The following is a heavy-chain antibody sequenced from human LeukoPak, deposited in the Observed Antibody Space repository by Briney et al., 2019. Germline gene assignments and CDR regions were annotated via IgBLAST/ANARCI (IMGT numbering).Heavy chain of an antibody. CDR3: ARDFAF. V-gene: IGHV4-61*02. CDR1: GGSISSGSYY. J-gene: IGHJ4*02. Sequence: SQTLSLTCTVSGGSISSGSYYWSWIRQPAGKGLEWIGRIYTSGSTNYNPSLKSRVTISADTSKNQFSLKLSSVTAADTAVYYCARDFAFRGQGTLVTVSS. CDR2: IYTSGST.